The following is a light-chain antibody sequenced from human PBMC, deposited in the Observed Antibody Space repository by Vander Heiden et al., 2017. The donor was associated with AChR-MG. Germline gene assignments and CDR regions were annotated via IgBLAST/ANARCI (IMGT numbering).Light chain of an antibody. J-gene: IGLJ3*02. CDR2: SND. CDR1: SSNIGSNT. CDR3: AGWDDSLNGWV. Sequence: TISCSGSSSNIGSNTVNWYQQLPGTAPKLLIYSNDQRSSGVPDRFSGSKSGTSASLAISGLQSEDEADYYCAGWDDSLNGWVFGGGTKLTVL. V-gene: IGLV1-44*01.